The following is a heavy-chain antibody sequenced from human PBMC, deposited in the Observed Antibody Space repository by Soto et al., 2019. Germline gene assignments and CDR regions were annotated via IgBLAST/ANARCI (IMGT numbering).Heavy chain of an antibody. D-gene: IGHD4-17*01. CDR1: GGSIRPHTHL. CDR3: VRHADAGYYVRAFDR. J-gene: IGHJ3*02. V-gene: IGHV4-39*01. CDR2: IRYTERT. Sequence: QLQLQESGPGLVKPSETLSLTCTVLGGSIRPHTHLWGWIRQPPGKGPEWLGSIRYTERTYYHTSLQSRVTIYVDTSRIQLSLILNTVTAADTAMYYCVRHADAGYYVRAFDRWGQGTMVTVSS.